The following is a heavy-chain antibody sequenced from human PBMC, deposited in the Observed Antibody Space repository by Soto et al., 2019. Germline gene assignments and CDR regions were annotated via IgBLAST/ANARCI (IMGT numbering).Heavy chain of an antibody. CDR2: IYWDDDK. CDR1: GFSLSSTRMA. CDR3: AHIVVDGLGYYFDY. D-gene: IGHD6-19*01. V-gene: IGHV2-5*02. Sequence: QITLKESGPTLVKPTQTLTLTCTFSGFSLSSTRMAVGWSRQPPGKALEWLALIYWDDDKRYSPFLKSRLTITKDTSKNQVVITMYNMDTVDTARYYCAHIVVDGLGYYFDYWGQGTLVTVSS. J-gene: IGHJ4*02.